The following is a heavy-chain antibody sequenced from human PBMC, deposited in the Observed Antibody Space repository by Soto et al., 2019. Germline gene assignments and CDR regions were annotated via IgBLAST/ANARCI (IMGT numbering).Heavy chain of an antibody. CDR3: AHRQTSAALDY. V-gene: IGHV2-5*02. J-gene: IGHJ4*02. CDR2: IYWGGDK. CDR1: GFSLSTSGVG. Sequence: GSGPTLVNPTQTLTPTCTFSGFSLSTSGVGVGWIRQPPGKALEWLALIYWGGDKRYSPSLRNRLTITKDTSKNQVVLTMTNMDPVDTATYYCAHRQTSAALDYWGQGSLVSVSS. D-gene: IGHD2-2*01.